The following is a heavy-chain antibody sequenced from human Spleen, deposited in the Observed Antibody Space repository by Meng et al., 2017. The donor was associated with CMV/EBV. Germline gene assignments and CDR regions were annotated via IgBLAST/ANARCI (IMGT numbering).Heavy chain of an antibody. Sequence: ASVKVSCKASGYTFTGYYMHWVRQAPGQGLEWMGWINPNSGGTNYAQKFQGRVTMTRDTSISTAYMELSRLRSDDTAVYYCARHIHYYDFWSGYGDGYYFDYWGQGTLVTVS. D-gene: IGHD3-3*01. V-gene: IGHV1-2*02. CDR2: INPNSGGT. J-gene: IGHJ4*02. CDR1: GYTFTGYY. CDR3: ARHIHYYDFWSGYGDGYYFDY.